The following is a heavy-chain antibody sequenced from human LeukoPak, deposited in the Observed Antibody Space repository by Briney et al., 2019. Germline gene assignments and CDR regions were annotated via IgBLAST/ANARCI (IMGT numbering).Heavy chain of an antibody. CDR3: AKDRAAAPGDFDY. CDR1: GFTFSGYG. CDR2: ILYDGSNK. Sequence: GGSLRLSCAVSGFTFSGYGMHWVRQAPGKGLEWVAFILYDGSNKYYADSVKGRFTISRDNSKNTLYLQMNSLRPEDTAVYYCAKDRAAAPGDFDYWGQGTLVTVSS. V-gene: IGHV3-30*02. D-gene: IGHD2-2*01. J-gene: IGHJ4*02.